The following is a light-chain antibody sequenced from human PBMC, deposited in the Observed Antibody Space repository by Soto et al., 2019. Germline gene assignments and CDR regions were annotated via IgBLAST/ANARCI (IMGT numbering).Light chain of an antibody. CDR2: AAS. CDR1: QSISIN. J-gene: IGKJ1*01. V-gene: IGKV3D-15*01. CDR3: QQYYSYPPT. Sequence: IVLPESPGSLSMSPGDTVTLSCRASQSISINLAWYQHKPGQAPRLLIHAASTRATGVPARISGSGSGTDFTLTISCLQSEDFATYYCQQYYSYPPTFGQGTKVDI.